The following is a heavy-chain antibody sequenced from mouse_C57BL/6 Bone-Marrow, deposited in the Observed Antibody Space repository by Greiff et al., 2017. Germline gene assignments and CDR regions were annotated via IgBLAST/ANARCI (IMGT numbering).Heavy chain of an antibody. CDR2: IDPSDSYT. V-gene: IGHV1-69*01. Sequence: VQLQQPGAELVMPGASVKLSCKASGYTFTSYWMHWVKQRPGQGLEWIGEIDPSDSYTNYNQKFKGKSTLTVDKSSSTAYMQLSSLTSEDSAVYYCARGGHGNYWYFDVWGTGTTVTVSS. CDR1: GYTFTSYW. D-gene: IGHD2-1*01. J-gene: IGHJ1*03. CDR3: ARGGHGNYWYFDV.